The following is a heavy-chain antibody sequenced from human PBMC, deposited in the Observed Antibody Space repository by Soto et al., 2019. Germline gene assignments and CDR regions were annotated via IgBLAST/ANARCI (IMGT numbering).Heavy chain of an antibody. V-gene: IGHV4-30-2*01. CDR1: GGYISSGGYS. CDR3: ARLPDV. J-gene: IGHJ6*02. Sequence: SETKSHTYAVSGGYISSGGYSWGWIRQPPGKGLEWIGYIYHSGSTYYNPSLKSRVTISVDRSKNQFSLKLSSVTAADPAVYYCARLPDVWGQGTTVTV. CDR2: IYHSGST.